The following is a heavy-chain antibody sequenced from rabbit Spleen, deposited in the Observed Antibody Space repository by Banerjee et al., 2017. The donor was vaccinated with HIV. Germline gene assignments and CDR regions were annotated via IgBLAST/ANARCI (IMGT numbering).Heavy chain of an antibody. CDR1: GVSFSISSY. Sequence: QSLEESGGDLVKPGASLTLTCTASGVSFSISSYMCWVRQAPGKGLEWIACIDAGSSGFTYYATWATGRFTCSKTSSTTVTLQVTSLTAADTATYFCARDTGSSFSSYGMDLWGPGTLVTVS. J-gene: IGHJ6*01. CDR3: ARDTGSSFSSYGMDL. D-gene: IGHD8-1*01. V-gene: IGHV1S40*01. CDR2: IDAGSSGFT.